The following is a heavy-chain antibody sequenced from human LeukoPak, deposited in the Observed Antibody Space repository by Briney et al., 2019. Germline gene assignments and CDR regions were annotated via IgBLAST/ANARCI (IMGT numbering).Heavy chain of an antibody. CDR3: TSSGSSGAGDFDF. Sequence: GGSLRLSCAASGFNFSNAWMTWVRQAPGKGLEWVGRIKSKIDGGTTDYAAPVKGRFTISRDDSQKTLYLQMNSLETEDTGVYYCTSSGSSGAGDFDFWGQGTLVTVSS. CDR1: GFNFSNAW. D-gene: IGHD1-26*01. J-gene: IGHJ4*02. CDR2: IKSKIDGGTT. V-gene: IGHV3-15*01.